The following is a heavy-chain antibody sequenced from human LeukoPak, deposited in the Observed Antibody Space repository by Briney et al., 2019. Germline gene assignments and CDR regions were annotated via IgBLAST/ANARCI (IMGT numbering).Heavy chain of an antibody. Sequence: RGSLRLSCAASGFTVSSNYMSWVRQAPGKGLEWVSVIYSGGSTYYADSVKGRFTIFRDNSKNTVYLQMNSLRVEDTAVYYCAKSLYGGCDYWGQGTVVTVSS. CDR1: GFTVSSNY. CDR3: AKSLYGGCDY. CDR2: IYSGGST. D-gene: IGHD3-16*02. V-gene: IGHV3-53*01. J-gene: IGHJ4*02.